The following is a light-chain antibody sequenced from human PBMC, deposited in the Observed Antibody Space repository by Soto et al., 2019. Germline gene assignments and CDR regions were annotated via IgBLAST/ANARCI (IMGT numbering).Light chain of an antibody. CDR3: QQSFSTPPT. V-gene: IGKV1-39*01. J-gene: IGKJ1*01. CDR2: AAS. Sequence: DIQMTQSPSSLSASVGDRVTITCRASQGISSYLGWYQQKPGKAPKLLIYAASSLQSGVPSRFSGSGSGTDFTLTISSLQPEDFASYYCQQSFSTPPTFGQGTKVDIK. CDR1: QGISSY.